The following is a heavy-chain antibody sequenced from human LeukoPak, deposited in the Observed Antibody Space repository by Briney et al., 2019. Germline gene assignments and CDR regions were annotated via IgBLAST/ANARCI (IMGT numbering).Heavy chain of an antibody. CDR1: GFTFSSYG. CDR2: IISSSSHI. J-gene: IGHJ4*02. Sequence: GGSLRLSCAASGFTFSSYGMHWVRQAPGKGLEWVSSIISSSSHIYYADSVKGRFTISRDNAKNSLYLQMNSLRAEGTAVYYCARELYGDYVGYFDYWGQGTLVTVSS. D-gene: IGHD4-17*01. V-gene: IGHV3-21*01. CDR3: ARELYGDYVGYFDY.